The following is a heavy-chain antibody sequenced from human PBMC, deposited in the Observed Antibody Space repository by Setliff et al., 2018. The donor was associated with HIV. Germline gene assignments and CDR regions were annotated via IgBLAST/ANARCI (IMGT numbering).Heavy chain of an antibody. CDR2: IFSNTEI. D-gene: IGHD6-19*01. J-gene: IGHJ6*03. Sequence: SGPTLVNPGESGTLTLTCTVSGFSLSNGKMGVSWIRQPPGKALGWLAHIFSNTEISYSTSLKSRLTISKDTSKSQVVLTLTNMDPVDTATYFCARTQWKYYYYYYMDVWGKGTTVTVSS. CDR1: GFSLSNGKMG. V-gene: IGHV2-26*01. CDR3: ARTQWKYYYYYYMDV.